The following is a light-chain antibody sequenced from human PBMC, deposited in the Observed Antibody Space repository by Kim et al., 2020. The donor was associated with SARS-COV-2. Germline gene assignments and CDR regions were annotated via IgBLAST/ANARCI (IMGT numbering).Light chain of an antibody. CDR2: QDY. Sequence: SYELTQPPAVSVSPGQTASISCSGHEWGERFVCWYQQKPGQAPVMVMYQDYKRPSGIPERFSGSNSGNTATLTISGTQGTDEADYYCQAWDSTFYVFETG. CDR1: EWGERF. J-gene: IGLJ1*01. V-gene: IGLV3-1*01. CDR3: QAWDSTFYV.